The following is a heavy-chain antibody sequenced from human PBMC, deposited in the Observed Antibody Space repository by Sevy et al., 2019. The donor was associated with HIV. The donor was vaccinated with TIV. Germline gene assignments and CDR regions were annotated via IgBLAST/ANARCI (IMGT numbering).Heavy chain of an antibody. Sequence: GGSLRLSCAVSGFTFTNAWMGWVRQAPGKGLEWVGRIRSNTDGGTTDYAAPLKGRFTISRDDSKNTLYLQMKILKSAETPVYYWTTDREYSDYKGGFDYWGQGTLVTVSS. J-gene: IGHJ4*02. V-gene: IGHV3-15*01. CDR3: TTDREYSDYKGGFDY. CDR1: GFTFTNAW. D-gene: IGHD4-17*01. CDR2: IRSNTDGGTT.